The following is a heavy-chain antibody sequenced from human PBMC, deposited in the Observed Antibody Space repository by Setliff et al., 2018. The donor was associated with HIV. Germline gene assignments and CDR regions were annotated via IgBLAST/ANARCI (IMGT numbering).Heavy chain of an antibody. D-gene: IGHD3-10*01. CDR1: GGSFGGYR. V-gene: IGHV4-4*07. Sequence: SETLSLTCTISGGSFGGYRWSWIRQSAGRGLEWIGRINSSGTTDYKPSLKGRVAISVDTSRNQFSLRVTSVTAADTAVYFCARDRHSSGLGSYGPWGPGILVTVSS. CDR3: ARDRHSSGLGSYGP. CDR2: INSSGTT. J-gene: IGHJ5*02.